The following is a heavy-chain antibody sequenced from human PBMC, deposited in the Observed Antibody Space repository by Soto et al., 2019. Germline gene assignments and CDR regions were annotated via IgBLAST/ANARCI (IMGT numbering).Heavy chain of an antibody. CDR2: IIPIFGTA. J-gene: IGHJ4*02. D-gene: IGHD3-9*01. CDR3: ARVSPLYYDILIGPFDY. Sequence: SVKVSCKASGYTFSSYAISWVRQAPGQGLEWMGGIIPIFGTANYAQKFQGRVTITADESTSTAYMELSSLRSEDTPVYYCARVSPLYYDILIGPFDYWGQETLFTVSS. CDR1: GYTFSSYA. V-gene: IGHV1-69*13.